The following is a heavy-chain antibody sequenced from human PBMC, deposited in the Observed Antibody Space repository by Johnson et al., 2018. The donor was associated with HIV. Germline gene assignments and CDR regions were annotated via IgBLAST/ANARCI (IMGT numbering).Heavy chain of an antibody. CDR3: AKRGSGWPSDAFDI. J-gene: IGHJ3*02. CDR1: GFIVSSNC. V-gene: IGHV3-53*01. D-gene: IGHD6-19*01. CDR2: IYSGGST. Sequence: EVQLVESGGGLVKPGGSLRLSCAASGFIVSSNCMTWVRQAPGKGLEWVSVIYSGGSTYYVDSVKGRFTISRDNSKNTLCLQTNSLRVEDTAVYYCAKRGSGWPSDAFDIWGQGTMVTVSS.